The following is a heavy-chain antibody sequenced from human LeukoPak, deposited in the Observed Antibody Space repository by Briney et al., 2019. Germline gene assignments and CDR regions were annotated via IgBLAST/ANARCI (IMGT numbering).Heavy chain of an antibody. CDR2: IIPILGIA. CDR3: AGGEGYYYGSGSRY. Sequence: SVKVSCKASGGTFSSYAISWVRQAPGQELEWMGRIIPILGIANYAQKFQGRVTITADKSTSTAYMELSSLRSEDTAVYYCAGGEGYYYGSGSRYWGQGTLVTVSS. J-gene: IGHJ4*02. V-gene: IGHV1-69*04. D-gene: IGHD3-10*01. CDR1: GGTFSSYA.